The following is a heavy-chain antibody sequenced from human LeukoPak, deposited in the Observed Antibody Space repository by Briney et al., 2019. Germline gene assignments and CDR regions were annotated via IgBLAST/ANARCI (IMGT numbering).Heavy chain of an antibody. CDR2: ISSSGSTI. V-gene: IGHV3-11*01. CDR3: ARDRRWLPSGYMDV. Sequence: PGGCLRLSLAGAGFTVGEDYRSEIGEAPGNKLKWVSYISSSGSTIYYADSVKGRFTISRDNAKNSLYLQMNSLRAEDTAVYYCARDRRWLPSGYMDVWGKGTTVTVSS. D-gene: IGHD5-24*01. CDR1: GFTVGEDY. J-gene: IGHJ6*03.